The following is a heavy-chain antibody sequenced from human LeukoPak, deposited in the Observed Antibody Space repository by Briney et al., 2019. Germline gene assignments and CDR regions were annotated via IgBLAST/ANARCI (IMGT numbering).Heavy chain of an antibody. J-gene: IGHJ4*02. CDR1: GGSISSSSYY. V-gene: IGHV4-39*01. Sequence: SETLSLTCTVSGGSISSSSYYWGWIRQPPGKGLEWIGSIYYSGSTYYNPSLKSRVTISVDTSKNQFSLKLSSVTAADTAVYYCARLMPAAGTGGRDYWGQGTLVTVSS. CDR2: IYYSGST. CDR3: ARLMPAAGTGGRDY. D-gene: IGHD6-13*01.